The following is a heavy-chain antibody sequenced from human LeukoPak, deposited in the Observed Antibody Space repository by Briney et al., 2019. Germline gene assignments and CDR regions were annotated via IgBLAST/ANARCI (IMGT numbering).Heavy chain of an antibody. CDR2: ISGSGGRT. CDR1: GITLSNYG. D-gene: IGHD3-22*01. J-gene: IGHJ4*02. Sequence: GGSLRLSCAVSGITLSNYGMSWVRQAPGKGLEWVAGISGSGGRTNYADSVRGRFTISRDNPKNTLYLQMNSLRAEDTAVYFCAKRGVVIRVILVGFHKEAYYFDSWGQGALVTVSS. V-gene: IGHV3-23*01. CDR3: AKRGVVIRVILVGFHKEAYYFDS.